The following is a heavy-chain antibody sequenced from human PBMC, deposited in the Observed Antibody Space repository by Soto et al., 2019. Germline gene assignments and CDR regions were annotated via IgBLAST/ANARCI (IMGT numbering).Heavy chain of an antibody. CDR3: AKAYYDFWSGYLYYYYGMDV. CDR1: GFTFSTYT. D-gene: IGHD3-3*01. CDR2: ISSSGTYM. V-gene: IGHV3-21*01. J-gene: IGHJ6*02. Sequence: GGSLRLSCAASGFTFSTYTVNWVRQSPGKGLEWVSSISSSGTYMYYADSVKGRFTISRDNARNSLYLQMNNLRAEDTAVYYCAKAYYDFWSGYLYYYYGMDVWGQGTTVTVSS.